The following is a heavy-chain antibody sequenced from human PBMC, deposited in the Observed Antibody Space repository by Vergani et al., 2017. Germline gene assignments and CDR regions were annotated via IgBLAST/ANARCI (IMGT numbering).Heavy chain of an antibody. CDR1: GGSISSGSYY. CDR2: IYTSGST. D-gene: IGHD6-13*01. Sequence: QVQLQESGPGLVKPSQTLSLTCTVSGGSISSGSYYWSWIRQPAGKGLEWIGRIYTSGSTNYNPSLKSRVTISVDTSKNQFSLKLSSVTAGDTAVYYCARGISSSWRGDPFDYWGQGTLVTVSS. CDR3: ARGISSSWRGDPFDY. J-gene: IGHJ4*02. V-gene: IGHV4-61*02.